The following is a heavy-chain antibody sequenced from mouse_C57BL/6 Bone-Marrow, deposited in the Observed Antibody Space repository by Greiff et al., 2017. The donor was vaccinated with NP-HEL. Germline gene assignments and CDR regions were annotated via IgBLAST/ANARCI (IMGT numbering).Heavy chain of an antibody. V-gene: IGHV3-6*01. CDR3: AIYSGYPYWYFDV. D-gene: IGHD2-2*01. CDR1: GYSITSGYY. CDR2: ISYDGSN. J-gene: IGHJ1*01. Sequence: EVQLQESGPGLVKPSQSLSLTCSVTGYSITSGYYWNWIRQFPGNKLEWMGYISYDGSNNYNPSLKNRISITRVTSKNQFFLKLNSVTTEDTATYYCAIYSGYPYWYFDVWGAGTTVTVSS.